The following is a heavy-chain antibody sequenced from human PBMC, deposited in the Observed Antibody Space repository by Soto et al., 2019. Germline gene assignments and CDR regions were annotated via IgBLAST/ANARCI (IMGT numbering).Heavy chain of an antibody. D-gene: IGHD3-10*01. CDR1: GGSMSSYY. J-gene: IGHJ4*02. CDR2: RSYSGTT. Sequence: QVQLQESGPGLVKPSETLSLTCTVSGGSMSSYYWSWIRQPPGEALEWIGYRSYSGTTDYRSSLKSRLTISVDTSKNQFSLNLSSVTAADTAGYFCARVTMVRGVPRYFDYWGQGTLVTVSS. CDR3: ARVTMVRGVPRYFDY. V-gene: IGHV4-59*08.